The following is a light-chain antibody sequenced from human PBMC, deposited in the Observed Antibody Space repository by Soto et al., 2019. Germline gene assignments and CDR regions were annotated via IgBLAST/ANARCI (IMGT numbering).Light chain of an antibody. V-gene: IGKV1-5*01. CDR1: QGISTW. Sequence: DIQMTQSPSAMSASVGDRVTITCRASQGISTWLAWYQQKPGXDPXXLIFDASTLQSGVPSRFSGSGSGTEFTLTISSLQPDDFATYYCQQYNTFSTFGQGTKVDIK. CDR2: DAS. J-gene: IGKJ1*01. CDR3: QQYNTFST.